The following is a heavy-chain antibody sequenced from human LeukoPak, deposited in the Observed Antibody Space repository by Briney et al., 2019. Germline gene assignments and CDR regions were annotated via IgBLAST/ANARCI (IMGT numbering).Heavy chain of an antibody. V-gene: IGHV4-30-2*01. Sequence: PSQTLSLTCTVSGTSFINGGYYWSWIRQPPGKGLEWIGYINYRWTTYYNPSLKSRVTISVDTSKNQFSLKLNSVIAADTAVYYCARGGAKQFLVNWYFDLWGRGTLVTVSS. CDR1: GTSFINGGYY. J-gene: IGHJ2*01. CDR3: ARGGAKQFLVNWYFDL. CDR2: INYRWTT. D-gene: IGHD6-19*01.